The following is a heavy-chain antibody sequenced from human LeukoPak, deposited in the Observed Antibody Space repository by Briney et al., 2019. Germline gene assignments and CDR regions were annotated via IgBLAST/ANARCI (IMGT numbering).Heavy chain of an antibody. J-gene: IGHJ3*02. CDR1: GYSFTSYW. V-gene: IGHV5-51*01. CDR3: ARYCTNGVCLTPNDAFDI. CDR2: IYPGDSDT. D-gene: IGHD2-8*01. Sequence: GESLKISCKGSGYSFTSYWIGWVRQMPGKGLEWMGIIYPGDSDTRYSPSFQGQVTISADKSISTAYLQWSSLKASDTAMYYCARYCTNGVCLTPNDAFDIWGQGTMVTVSS.